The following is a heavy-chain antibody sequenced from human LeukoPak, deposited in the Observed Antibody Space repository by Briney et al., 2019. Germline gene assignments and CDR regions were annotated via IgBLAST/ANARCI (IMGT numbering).Heavy chain of an antibody. CDR2: ISSSVGST. J-gene: IGHJ4*02. Sequence: GGSLRLSCAASGFTFSSYDMSWVRQAPGKGLEWVSAISSSVGSTYYADSVKGRFTISRDNSKNTLYLQMHSLRAEDTAVYYRAKDASSGTYYDHWGQGTLATVSS. V-gene: IGHV3-23*01. D-gene: IGHD1-26*01. CDR1: GFTFSSYD. CDR3: AKDASSGTYYDH.